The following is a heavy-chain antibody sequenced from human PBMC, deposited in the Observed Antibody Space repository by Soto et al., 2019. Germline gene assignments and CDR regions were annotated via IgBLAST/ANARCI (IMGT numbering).Heavy chain of an antibody. CDR3: ATCGSHDPFDI. Sequence: EVSLRLSCAASGFSFSRYWMSWVRQAPGKGLEWVANIKQDGSEKYYVDSVKGRFTISRDNAKNSLYLQMNSLRAEDTAVYYCATCGSHDPFDIWGQGTMVTVSS. J-gene: IGHJ3*02. CDR2: IKQDGSEK. V-gene: IGHV3-7*03. D-gene: IGHD3-16*01. CDR1: GFSFSRYW.